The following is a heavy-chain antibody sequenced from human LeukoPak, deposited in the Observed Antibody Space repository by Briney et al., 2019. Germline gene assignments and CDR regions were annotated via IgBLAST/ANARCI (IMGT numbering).Heavy chain of an antibody. Sequence: ASVKVSCKASGHTFNAYYMHWVRQAPGQGLEWMGWINPDSGGTNYAQKFKGRVTMTRETSISTAYMELSRLRSDDTAVYYCARDRGRMAATKEAFDIWGQGTTVTVSS. CDR3: ARDRGRMAATKEAFDI. CDR1: GHTFNAYY. J-gene: IGHJ3*02. V-gene: IGHV1-2*02. D-gene: IGHD1-26*01. CDR2: INPDSGGT.